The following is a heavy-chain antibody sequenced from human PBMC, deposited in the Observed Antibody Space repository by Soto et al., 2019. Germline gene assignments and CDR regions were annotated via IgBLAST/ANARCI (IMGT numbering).Heavy chain of an antibody. J-gene: IGHJ4*02. CDR2: INPDSGGT. V-gene: IGHV1-2*02. D-gene: IGHD2-15*01. CDR1: GYTFTAYY. Sequence: ASVKVSCKASGYTFTAYYVHWVRQAPGQGLEWMGWINPDSGGTSYAQKFQGRVTMTRDTSTSTVYMELSSLRSEDTAVYYCARVYCSGGSCYGIDYWGQGTLVTVSS. CDR3: ARVYCSGGSCYGIDY.